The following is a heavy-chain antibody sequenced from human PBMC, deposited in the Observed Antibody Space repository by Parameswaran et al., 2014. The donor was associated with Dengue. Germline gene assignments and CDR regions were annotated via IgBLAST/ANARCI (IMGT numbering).Heavy chain of an antibody. Sequence: VRQAPGKGLEWMGIIYPGDSDTRYSPSFQGQVTISADKSISTAYLQWSSLKASDTAMYYCARRQVDIVATILEGWFDPWGQGTLVTVSS. J-gene: IGHJ5*02. V-gene: IGHV5-51*01. CDR2: IYPGDSDT. D-gene: IGHD5-12*01. CDR3: ARRQVDIVATILEGWFDP.